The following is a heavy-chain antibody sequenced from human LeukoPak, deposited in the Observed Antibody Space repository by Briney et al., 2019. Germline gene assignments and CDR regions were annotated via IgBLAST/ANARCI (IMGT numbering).Heavy chain of an antibody. Sequence: GGSLRLSCAVSGITLSNYGMSWVRQAPGRGLEWVAGISDSGGSTNYADSVKGRFTISRDNPKNTLYLQMNSLRAEDTAVYFCARRGVVIRVILVGFHKEAFYFDSWGQGALVTVSS. D-gene: IGHD3-22*01. V-gene: IGHV3-23*01. J-gene: IGHJ4*02. CDR3: ARRGVVIRVILVGFHKEAFYFDS. CDR1: GITLSNYG. CDR2: ISDSGGST.